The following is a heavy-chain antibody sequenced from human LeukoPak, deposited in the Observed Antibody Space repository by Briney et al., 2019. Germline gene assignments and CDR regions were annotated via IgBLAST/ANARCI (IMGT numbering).Heavy chain of an antibody. V-gene: IGHV3-23*01. Sequence: GGSLRLSCAASGFTFSSYAMSWVRQAPGKGLEWVSAISGSGGSTYYADSVKGRFTISGDNSKNTLYLQMNSLRAEDTAVYYCAKRWDIVVVPAALDENYFDYWGQGTLVTVSS. CDR3: AKRWDIVVVPAALDENYFDY. D-gene: IGHD2-2*01. CDR2: ISGSGGST. CDR1: GFTFSSYA. J-gene: IGHJ4*02.